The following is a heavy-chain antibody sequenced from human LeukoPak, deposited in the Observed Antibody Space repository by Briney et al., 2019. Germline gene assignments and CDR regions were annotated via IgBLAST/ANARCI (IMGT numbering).Heavy chain of an antibody. J-gene: IGHJ6*02. CDR1: GVSFSGYY. Sequence: SETLSLTCAVYGVSFSGYYWNWIRQPPGKGLEWLGEINHSGSTNYNPSLKSRVTISVDTSKNQFSLKLSSVTAADTAVYYCARFRTAVAVYYYYYGMDVWGQGTTVTVSS. V-gene: IGHV4-34*01. CDR2: INHSGST. CDR3: ARFRTAVAVYYYYYGMDV. D-gene: IGHD6-19*01.